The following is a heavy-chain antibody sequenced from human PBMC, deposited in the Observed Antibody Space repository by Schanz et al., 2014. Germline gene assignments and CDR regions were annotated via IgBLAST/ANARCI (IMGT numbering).Heavy chain of an antibody. V-gene: IGHV3-23*01. J-gene: IGHJ6*03. Sequence: EVQLLESGGGLVQPGGSLRLSCASSGFSFTTYAMSWVRRAPGKGLEWVSSISSGGGSTYYADSVKGRFTISRDNSKNTLYLQMKSLRAEDTAVYYCARVKYCTITRCYRTETEGIYYMDVWGKGTTVTVSS. D-gene: IGHD2-2*01. CDR3: ARVKYCTITRCYRTETEGIYYMDV. CDR1: GFSFTTYA. CDR2: ISSGGGST.